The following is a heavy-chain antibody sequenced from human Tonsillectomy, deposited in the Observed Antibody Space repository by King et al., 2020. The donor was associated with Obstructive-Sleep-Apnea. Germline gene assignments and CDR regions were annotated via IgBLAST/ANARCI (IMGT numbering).Heavy chain of an antibody. Sequence: QLQESGPGLVKPSQTLSLTCTVSGGSISSGGYYWSWIRQHPGKGLGWIWYIYYSGSTYYNPSLKSRVTISVDTSKNQFSLKLSSVTAADTAVYYCARGSSGYRDAFDIWGQGTMVTVSS. D-gene: IGHD3-22*01. CDR1: GGSISSGGYY. CDR2: IYYSGST. CDR3: ARGSSGYRDAFDI. V-gene: IGHV4-31*03. J-gene: IGHJ3*02.